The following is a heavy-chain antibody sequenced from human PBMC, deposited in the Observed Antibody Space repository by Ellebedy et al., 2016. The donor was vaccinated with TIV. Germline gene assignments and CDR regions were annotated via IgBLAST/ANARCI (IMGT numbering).Heavy chain of an antibody. V-gene: IGHV1-69*13. Sequence: AASVKVSCKAPGGTFSSYAIRWVRQAPGQGLEWMGGIIPIFGKANYAQKFQGRVTITADESTSTAYMEMSSLRSEDTAVYYCARDSDQQALHFGMDVWGQGTTVTVSS. CDR2: IIPIFGKA. CDR3: ARDSDQQALHFGMDV. J-gene: IGHJ6*02. CDR1: GGTFSSYA. D-gene: IGHD3-3*02.